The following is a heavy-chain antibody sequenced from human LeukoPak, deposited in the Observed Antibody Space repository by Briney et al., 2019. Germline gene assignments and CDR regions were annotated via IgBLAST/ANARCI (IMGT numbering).Heavy chain of an antibody. CDR1: GGSFSGYY. D-gene: IGHD3-9*01. CDR3: EIFYYDILTGYYIGDY. V-gene: IGHV4-34*01. CDR2: INHSGST. J-gene: IGHJ4*02. Sequence: SETLSLTCAVYGGSFSGYYWSWSRQPPGKGLEWIGEINHSGSTNYNPSLKSRVTISVDTSKNQFSLKLSSVTAADTAVYYCEIFYYDILTGYYIGDYWGQGTLVTVSS.